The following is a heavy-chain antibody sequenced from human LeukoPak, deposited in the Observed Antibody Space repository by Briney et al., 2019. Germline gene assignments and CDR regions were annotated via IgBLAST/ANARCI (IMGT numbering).Heavy chain of an antibody. CDR3: ARDGRLNYLDFDY. CDR2: IYYGGST. CDR1: GVSISSTIYY. D-gene: IGHD1-7*01. J-gene: IGHJ4*02. Sequence: SETLSLTCTVSGVSISSTIYYWGWIRQPPGKGLEWIASIYYGGSTYYNPSLKSRVTISVDTSNNQFSLKLSSVTAADTAVYYCARDGRLNYLDFDYWGQGTLVAVSS. V-gene: IGHV4-39*07.